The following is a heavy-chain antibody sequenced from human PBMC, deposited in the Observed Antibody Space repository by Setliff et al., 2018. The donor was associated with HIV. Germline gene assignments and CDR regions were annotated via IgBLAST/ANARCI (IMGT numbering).Heavy chain of an antibody. D-gene: IGHD3-16*01. CDR1: GGTFRSYS. CDR3: AKAAVEMTTIAFGGPPGY. Sequence: ASVKVSCKASGGTFRSYSINWVRQAPGRGLEWMGTIIPFIDATHYAQSFQGRLTITADESSNTAYMELSSLRLHDTAVYYCAKAAVEMTTIAFGGPPGYWGHGTLVTVSS. J-gene: IGHJ4*01. V-gene: IGHV1-69*11. CDR2: IIPFIDAT.